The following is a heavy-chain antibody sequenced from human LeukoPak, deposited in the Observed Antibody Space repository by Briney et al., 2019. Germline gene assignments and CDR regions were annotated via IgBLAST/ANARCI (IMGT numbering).Heavy chain of an antibody. CDR2: LYSGGIR. CDR1: KFTVSSNY. J-gene: IGHJ4*02. CDR3: ARGGPYYYDNSGLDY. Sequence: GGSLRLSCAGSKFTVSSNYMSWVRQAPGKGLDWVSVLYSGGIRYYAGSVQGRFTISRDSSKNTLYLQMNYLLPEDTAVYYCARGGPYYYDNSGLDYWGQGILVTVSS. V-gene: IGHV3-53*05. D-gene: IGHD3-22*01.